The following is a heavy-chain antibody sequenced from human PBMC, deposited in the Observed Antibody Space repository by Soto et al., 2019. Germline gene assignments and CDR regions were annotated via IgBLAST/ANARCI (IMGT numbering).Heavy chain of an antibody. Sequence: GGSLRLSCAASGFTFSSYDMNWVRQAPGKGLEWVSGVSASGSITSYADSAKGRFTISRDNAKNTVFLQMTGLRAEDTAVYFCAKGDCSGGRCYRGFDYWGQGTLVTVSS. CDR1: GFTFSSYD. J-gene: IGHJ4*02. CDR2: VSASGSIT. V-gene: IGHV3-23*01. CDR3: AKGDCSGGRCYRGFDY. D-gene: IGHD2-15*01.